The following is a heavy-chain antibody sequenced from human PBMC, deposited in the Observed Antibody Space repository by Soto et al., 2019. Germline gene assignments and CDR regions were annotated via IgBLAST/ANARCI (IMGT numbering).Heavy chain of an antibody. CDR3: ARDQETGGMDV. CDR2: IYYSGST. V-gene: IGHV4-31*03. CDR1: GGSISSGGYY. Sequence: PSETLSLTCTVSGGSISSGGYYWSWIRQHPGKGLEWIGYIYYSGSTYYNPSLKSRVTISVDTSKNQFSLKLSSVTAADTAVYYCARDQETGGMDVWGQGTTVTVSS. J-gene: IGHJ6*02.